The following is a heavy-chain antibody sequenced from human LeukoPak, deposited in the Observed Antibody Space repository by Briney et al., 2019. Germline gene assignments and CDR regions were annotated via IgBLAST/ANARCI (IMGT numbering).Heavy chain of an antibody. CDR1: GGSFSGYY. Sequence: MSSETLSLTCAVYGGSFSGYYWSWIRQPPGKGLEWIGEINHSGSTNYNPSLKSRVTISVDTSKNQFSLKLSSVTAADTAVYYCARGGNGVVVVLYGMDVWGQGTTVTVSS. CDR2: INHSGST. V-gene: IGHV4-34*01. CDR3: ARGGNGVVVVLYGMDV. J-gene: IGHJ6*02. D-gene: IGHD2-2*01.